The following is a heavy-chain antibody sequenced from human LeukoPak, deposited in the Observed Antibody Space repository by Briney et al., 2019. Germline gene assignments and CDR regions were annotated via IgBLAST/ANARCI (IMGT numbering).Heavy chain of an antibody. CDR1: GGSISSGGYY. Sequence: SQTLSLTYTVSGGSISSGGYYWSWIRQPPGKGLEWIGYIYHSGSTYYNPSLKSRVTISVDTSKNQFSLKLSSVTAADTAVYYCARVVVVVAATQEGNWFDPWGQGTLVTVSS. J-gene: IGHJ5*02. CDR3: ARVVVVVAATQEGNWFDP. CDR2: IYHSGST. D-gene: IGHD2-15*01. V-gene: IGHV4-30-2*01.